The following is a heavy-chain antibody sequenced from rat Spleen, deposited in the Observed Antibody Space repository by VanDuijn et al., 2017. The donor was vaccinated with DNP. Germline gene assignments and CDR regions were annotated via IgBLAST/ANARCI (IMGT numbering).Heavy chain of an antibody. CDR2: ITNSGGSI. V-gene: IGHV5-27*01. CDR3: TTGAGSP. CDR1: GFTFSDYY. J-gene: IGHJ4*01. Sequence: EVQLVESGGGLVQPGRSLKLSCAASGFTFSDYYVAWVRQAPTKGLEWVAYITNSGGSIYYRDSLKGRITISRDNAKSTLYLQMDSLRSEDTATYYCTTGAGSPWGQGTSVTVSS. D-gene: IGHD1-4*01.